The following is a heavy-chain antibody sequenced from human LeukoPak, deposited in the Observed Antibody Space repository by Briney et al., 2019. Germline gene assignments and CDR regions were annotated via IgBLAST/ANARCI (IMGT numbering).Heavy chain of an antibody. D-gene: IGHD2-15*01. CDR1: GFTFSNAW. CDR2: IKSKTDGGTT. CDR3: AKDKGGGGLTSYY. Sequence: GGSLRLSCAASGFTFSNAWMSWVRQAPGKGLEWVGRIKSKTDGGTTDYAAPVKGRFTISRDDSKNTLYLQMNSLRAEDTAVYYCAKDKGGGGLTSYYWGQGTLVTVSS. J-gene: IGHJ4*02. V-gene: IGHV3-15*01.